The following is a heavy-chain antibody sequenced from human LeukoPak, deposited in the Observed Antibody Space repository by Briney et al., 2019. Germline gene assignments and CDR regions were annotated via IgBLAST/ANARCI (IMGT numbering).Heavy chain of an antibody. CDR3: ARRAGAYSHPYDY. D-gene: IGHD4/OR15-4a*01. J-gene: IGHJ4*02. CDR2: IRYDGSNK. CDR1: GFTFSSYG. V-gene: IGHV3-30*02. Sequence: GGSLRLSCAASGFTFSSYGMHWVRQAPGKGLEWVTFIRYDGSNKYYADSVKGRFTISRDNSKNTLYLQMNSLRAEGTAVYYCARRAGAYSHPYDYWGRGTLVTVSS.